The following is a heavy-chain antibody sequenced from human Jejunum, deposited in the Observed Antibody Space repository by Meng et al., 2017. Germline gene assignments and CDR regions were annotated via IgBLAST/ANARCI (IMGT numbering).Heavy chain of an antibody. CDR1: GGSMNSAGHY. CDR2: IHYSGGT. D-gene: IGHD4-23*01. CDR3: ARATAGNSEYFQN. J-gene: IGHJ1*01. Sequence: QVQLQDAGPGLVKPPQPLSPTCTVSGGSMNSAGHYWSWIRQDPGKGLEWIGYIHYSGGTYYNPSLKSRVTISVDTSKNQFSLKLNSVSAADTAVYYCARATAGNSEYFQNWGQGTLVTVSS. V-gene: IGHV4-31*03.